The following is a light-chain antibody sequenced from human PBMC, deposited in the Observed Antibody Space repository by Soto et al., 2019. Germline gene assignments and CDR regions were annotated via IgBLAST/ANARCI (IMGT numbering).Light chain of an antibody. CDR1: SSDVGNYNL. V-gene: IGLV2-23*01. CDR3: CSFALRSTLI. J-gene: IGLJ2*01. Sequence: QSALTQPASVSGSPGQSITISCTGTSSDVGNYNLVSWYQQYPGKAPKLMIYEGGKRPSGVSNRFSGSKSGNTASLTISGLQAEYEADYYFCSFALRSTLIFGGGTKLTVL. CDR2: EGG.